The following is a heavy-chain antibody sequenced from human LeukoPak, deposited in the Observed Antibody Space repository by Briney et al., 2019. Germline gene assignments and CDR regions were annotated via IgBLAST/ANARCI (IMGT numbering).Heavy chain of an antibody. V-gene: IGHV5-51*01. CDR2: IYPGDSDT. Sequence: GESLKISCKGSGYSFTSYWIGWVRQMPGKGLEWMGIIYPGDSDTRYSPSFQGQVTISADTSISTAYLQWSSLKASDTAMYYCASNAVVVTAEDAFDIWGQGTMLTVSS. CDR3: ASNAVVVTAEDAFDI. J-gene: IGHJ3*02. CDR1: GYSFTSYW. D-gene: IGHD2-21*02.